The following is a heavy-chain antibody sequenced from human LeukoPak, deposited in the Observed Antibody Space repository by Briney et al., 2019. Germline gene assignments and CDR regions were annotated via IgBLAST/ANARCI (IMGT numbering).Heavy chain of an antibody. Sequence: SETLSLTCTVSGGSISSYYWSWIRQPPGKGLEWIGYIYYSGSTNYNPSLKSRVAISVDTSKNQFSLKLSSVTAADTAVYYCARDKSQTGEIDYWGQGTLVTVPS. CDR3: ARDKSQTGEIDY. D-gene: IGHD1-1*01. CDR2: IYYSGST. J-gene: IGHJ4*02. V-gene: IGHV4-59*01. CDR1: GGSISSYY.